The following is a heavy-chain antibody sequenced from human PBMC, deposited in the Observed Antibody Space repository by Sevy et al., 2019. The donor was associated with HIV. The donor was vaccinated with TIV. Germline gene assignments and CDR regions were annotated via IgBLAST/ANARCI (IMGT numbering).Heavy chain of an antibody. J-gene: IGHJ6*02. CDR2: IYPGDSDT. D-gene: IGHD6-13*01. CDR1: GYSFTSYW. Sequence: GESLKISCKGSGYSFTSYWIGWVRQMPGKGLEWMGIIYPGDSDTRYSPSFQGQVTISADKSISTAYLQWSSLKASDTAMYYCARQSLDSSSWPPNYYYGMDVWGQGTTVTVSS. V-gene: IGHV5-51*01. CDR3: ARQSLDSSSWPPNYYYGMDV.